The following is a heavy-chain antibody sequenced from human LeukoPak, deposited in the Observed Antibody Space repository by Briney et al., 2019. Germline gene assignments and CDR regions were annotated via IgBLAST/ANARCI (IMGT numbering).Heavy chain of an antibody. CDR3: ARAHGDYPNWFDP. V-gene: IGHV4-30-2*01. D-gene: IGHD4-17*01. CDR1: GGYISSGGYS. Sequence: SQTLSLTCAVCGGYISSGGYSWSWIRQPPGKGLEWIGYIYHSGSTYYNPSLKSRVTISVDRSKNQFSLKLSSVTAADTAVYYCARAHGDYPNWFDPWGQGTLVTVSS. CDR2: IYHSGST. J-gene: IGHJ5*02.